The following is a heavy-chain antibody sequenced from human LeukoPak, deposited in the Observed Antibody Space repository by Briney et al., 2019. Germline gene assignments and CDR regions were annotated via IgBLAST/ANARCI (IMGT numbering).Heavy chain of an antibody. CDR1: GYSFTSYW. Sequence: GESLKISCKGSGYSFTSYWIGWVRRMPGKGLEWMGIIYPGDSDTRYSPSFQGQVTISADKSISTAYLQWSSLKASNTAMYYCARQEYYYGSGSYPFDYWGQGTLATVSS. CDR3: ARQEYYYGSGSYPFDY. D-gene: IGHD3-10*01. CDR2: IYPGDSDT. V-gene: IGHV5-51*01. J-gene: IGHJ4*02.